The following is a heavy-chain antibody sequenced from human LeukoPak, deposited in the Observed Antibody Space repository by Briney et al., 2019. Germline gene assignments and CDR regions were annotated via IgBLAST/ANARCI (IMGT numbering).Heavy chain of an antibody. CDR1: GYSFTSYW. CDR2: IYPGDSDT. CDR3: ARVQVVVVAANWFDP. V-gene: IGHV5-51*01. J-gene: IGHJ5*02. D-gene: IGHD2-15*01. Sequence: GESLKFSCKGSGYSFTSYWIGWVRQMPGKGLEWMGIIYPGDSDTRYSPSFQGQVTISADKSISTAYLQWSSLKASDTAMYYCARVQVVVVAANWFDPWGQGTLVTVSS.